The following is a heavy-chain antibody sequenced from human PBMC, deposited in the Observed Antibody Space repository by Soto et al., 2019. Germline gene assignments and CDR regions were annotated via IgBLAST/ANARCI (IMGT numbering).Heavy chain of an antibody. CDR1: GGTFSSYA. J-gene: IGHJ6*02. Sequence: QVQLVQSGADVKKPGSSVKVSCKASGGTFSSYAISWVRQAPGQGLEWMGGIIPIFGTTNYAQKFQGRVTITADESTRTAYMELSSLRSAATAVYYCAIGCAVASTRIDQYYYGMDIWGQGTTVTVSS. D-gene: IGHD6-19*01. CDR3: AIGCAVASTRIDQYYYGMDI. CDR2: IIPIFGTT. V-gene: IGHV1-69*01.